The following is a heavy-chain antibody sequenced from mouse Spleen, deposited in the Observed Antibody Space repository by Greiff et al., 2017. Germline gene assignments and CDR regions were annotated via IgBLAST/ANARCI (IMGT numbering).Heavy chain of an antibody. CDR3: AREDSNQAWFAY. J-gene: IGHJ3*01. Sequence: VRLVESGAELVKPGASVKLSCKASGYTFTSYDINWVRQRPEQGLEWIGWIFPGDGSTKYNEKFKGKATLTTDKSSSTAYMQLSSLTSEDSAVYYSAREDSNQAWFAYWGQGTLVTVSA. D-gene: IGHD2-5*01. CDR2: IFPGDGST. CDR1: GYTFTSYD. V-gene: IGHV1-85*01.